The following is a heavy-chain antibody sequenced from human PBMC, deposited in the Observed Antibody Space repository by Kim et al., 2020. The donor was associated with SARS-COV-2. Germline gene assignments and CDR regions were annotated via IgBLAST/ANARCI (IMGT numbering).Heavy chain of an antibody. CDR2: ISWNSGSI. CDR3: ANLASIAAHSFDY. CDR1: GFTFGDYA. V-gene: IGHV3-9*01. D-gene: IGHD6-6*01. J-gene: IGHJ4*02. Sequence: GGSLRLSCAASGFTFGDYAMHWVRQAPGKGLEWVSGISWNSGSIGYADSVKGRFTISRDNAKNSLYLQMNSLRAEDTALYYCANLASIAAHSFDYWGQGTLVTVSS.